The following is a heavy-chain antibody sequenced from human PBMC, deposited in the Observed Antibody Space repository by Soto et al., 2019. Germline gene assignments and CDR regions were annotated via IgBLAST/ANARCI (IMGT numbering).Heavy chain of an antibody. CDR3: AKDYSGNSPYYYYGMDV. D-gene: IGHD1-26*01. J-gene: IGHJ6*02. V-gene: IGHV3-30*18. CDR1: GFTFSSYG. Sequence: GGSLRLSCAASGFTFSSYGMHWVRPAPGKGLEWVAVISYDGSNKYYADSVKGRFTISRDNSKNTLYLQMNSLRAEDTAVYYCAKDYSGNSPYYYYGMDVWGQGTTVTVSS. CDR2: ISYDGSNK.